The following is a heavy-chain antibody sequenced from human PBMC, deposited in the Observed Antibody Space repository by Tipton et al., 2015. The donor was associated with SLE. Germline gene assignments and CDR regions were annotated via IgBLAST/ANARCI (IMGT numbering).Heavy chain of an antibody. CDR3: ARGTAVVTRLGGLLGFDP. Sequence: TLSFTCTVSGGSISSGSYYWSWIRQPAGKGLEWIGHIYTSGSTNYNPSLKSRVTISVDTSKNQFSLKLSSVTAADTAVYYCARGTAVVTRLGGLLGFDPWGQGTLVTVSS. V-gene: IGHV4-61*09. CDR2: IYTSGST. CDR1: GGSISSGSYY. D-gene: IGHD4-23*01. J-gene: IGHJ5*02.